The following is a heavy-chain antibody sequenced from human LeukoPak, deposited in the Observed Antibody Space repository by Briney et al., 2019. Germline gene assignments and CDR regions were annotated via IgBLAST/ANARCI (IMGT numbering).Heavy chain of an antibody. CDR2: INPSGGST. CDR1: GYTFTSYY. Sequence: ASVKVSCKASGYTFTSYYMHWVRQAPGQGLEWMGIINPSGGSTSYAQKLQGRVTMTRDTSTSTVYMELSSLSSEDTAVYYCARALYSGSYYHWFDPWGQGTLVTVSS. CDR3: ARALYSGSYYHWFDP. J-gene: IGHJ5*02. V-gene: IGHV1-46*01. D-gene: IGHD1-26*01.